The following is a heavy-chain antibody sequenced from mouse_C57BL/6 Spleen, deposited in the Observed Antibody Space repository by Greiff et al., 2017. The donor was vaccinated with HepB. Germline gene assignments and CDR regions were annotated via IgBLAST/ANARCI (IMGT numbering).Heavy chain of an antibody. V-gene: IGHV1-42*01. D-gene: IGHD1-1*02. CDR1: GYSFTGYY. CDR2: INPSTGGT. J-gene: IGHJ4*01. CDR3: ARGVGSHYYAMDY. Sequence: EVQLQESGPELVKPGASVKISCKASGYSFTGYYMNWVKQSPEKSLEWIGEINPSTGGTTYNQKFKAKATLTVDKSSSTAYMQLKSLTSEDSAVYYCARGVGSHYYAMDYWGQGTSVTVSS.